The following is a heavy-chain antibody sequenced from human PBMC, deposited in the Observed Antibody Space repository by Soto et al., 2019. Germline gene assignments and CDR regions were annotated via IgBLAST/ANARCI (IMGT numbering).Heavy chain of an antibody. V-gene: IGHV3-66*01. CDR3: ARDSYDILTGYYPTYYYYMDV. J-gene: IGHJ6*03. Sequence: GGSLRLSCAASGFTVSSNYMSWVRQAPGKGLEWVSVIYSGGSTYYADSVKGRFTISRDNSKNTLYLQMNSLRAEDTAVYYCARDSYDILTGYYPTYYYYMDVWGKGTTVTVSS. CDR1: GFTVSSNY. CDR2: IYSGGST. D-gene: IGHD3-9*01.